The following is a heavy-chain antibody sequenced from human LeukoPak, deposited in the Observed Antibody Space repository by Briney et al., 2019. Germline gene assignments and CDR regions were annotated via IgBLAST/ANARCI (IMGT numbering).Heavy chain of an antibody. CDR3: ARDYNSRTYYYDSSGYYIAIYY. V-gene: IGHV1-2*02. Sequence: ASVKVSCKASGYTFTGYYMHWVRQAPGQGLEWMGWINPNSGGTNYAQKFQGRVTMTRDTSISTAYMELSRLRSDDTAAYYCARDYNSRTYYYDSSGYYIAIYYWGQGTLATVSS. CDR2: INPNSGGT. CDR1: GYTFTGYY. D-gene: IGHD3-22*01. J-gene: IGHJ4*02.